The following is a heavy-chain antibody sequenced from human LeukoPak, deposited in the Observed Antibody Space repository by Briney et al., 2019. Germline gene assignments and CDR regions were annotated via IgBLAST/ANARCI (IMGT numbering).Heavy chain of an antibody. D-gene: IGHD3-3*01. J-gene: IGHJ5*02. V-gene: IGHV4-34*01. CDR2: INHSGST. CDR1: GGSFSGYY. CDR3: ARDGITIFGVVIIRGFDP. Sequence: SETLSLTCAVYGGSFSGYYWSWIRQPPGKGLEWIGEINHSGSTNYNPSLKSRVTISVDTSKNQFSLKLSSVTAADTAVYCCARDGITIFGVVIIRGFDPWGQGTLVTVSS.